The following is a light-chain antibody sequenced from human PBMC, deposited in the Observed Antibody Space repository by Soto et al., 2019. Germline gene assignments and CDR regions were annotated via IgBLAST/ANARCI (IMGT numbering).Light chain of an antibody. CDR3: SSYTSSGTV. Sequence: QSALTQPASVSGSPGQSITISCTATSSDVGGYNYVSWYQQHPGKAPKLMIYDVSNRPSGVSNRFSGSKSGNTASLTISGLQAEDEADYYCSSYTSSGTVFGGGTKVT. CDR2: DVS. CDR1: SSDVGGYNY. J-gene: IGLJ2*01. V-gene: IGLV2-14*01.